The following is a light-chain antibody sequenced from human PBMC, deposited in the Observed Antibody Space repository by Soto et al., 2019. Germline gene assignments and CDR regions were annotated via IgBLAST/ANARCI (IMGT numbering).Light chain of an antibody. J-gene: IGLJ1*01. CDR3: CSYTSSNARV. CDR1: SSDVGGYNY. Sequence: QSALTQAASVSGSPGQSITISCTGTSSDVGGYNYVSWYQQHPGKAPKLMIYEVNNRPSGVSNRFSGSKSGNTASLTISGLQAEDEADYYCCSYTSSNARVFGTGTKLTVL. CDR2: EVN. V-gene: IGLV2-14*01.